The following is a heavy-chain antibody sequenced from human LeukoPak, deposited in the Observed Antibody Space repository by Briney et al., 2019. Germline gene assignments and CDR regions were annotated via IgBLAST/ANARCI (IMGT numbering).Heavy chain of an antibody. CDR2: IYYSGST. D-gene: IGHD6-19*01. V-gene: IGHV4-59*01. J-gene: IGHJ4*02. CDR1: GGSISCNF. Sequence: SETLSLTCTVSGGSISCNFWTWLRQPPGKGLEWIGYIYYSGSTNYNPSLKSRVTRSIATSQTQCSLNLTSVAAADTAVYYCPKERSSGWYGTTFDYWGPGSLVTVSS. CDR3: PKERSSGWYGTTFDY.